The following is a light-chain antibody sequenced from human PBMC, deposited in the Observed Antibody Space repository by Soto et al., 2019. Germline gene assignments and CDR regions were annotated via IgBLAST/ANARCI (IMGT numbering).Light chain of an antibody. Sequence: DIQMTQAPSSPSASVGDRVTITCRASQPIDTSLNWYQQKPGNAPRLLIYAASSLQSGVPLRFSGSGSGTDFTLTISSLQPEDFATYYCQKSYSSPFTFGPGTTVDIK. CDR3: QKSYSSPFT. V-gene: IGKV1-39*01. CDR1: QPIDTS. CDR2: AAS. J-gene: IGKJ3*01.